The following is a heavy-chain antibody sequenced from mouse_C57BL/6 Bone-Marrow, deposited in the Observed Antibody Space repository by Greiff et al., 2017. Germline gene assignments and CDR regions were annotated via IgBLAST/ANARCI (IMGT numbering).Heavy chain of an antibody. CDR2: INPNNGGT. CDR1: GYTFTDYY. V-gene: IGHV1-26*01. Sequence: VQLQQSGPELVKPGASVKISCKASGYTFTDYYMNWVKQSHGKSLEWIGDINPNNGGTSYNQKFKGKATLTVEKSSSTAYMELRRLTSAATAFYSSARSFYYYAMDYWGQGTSVTVSS. J-gene: IGHJ4*01. CDR3: ARSFYYYAMDY.